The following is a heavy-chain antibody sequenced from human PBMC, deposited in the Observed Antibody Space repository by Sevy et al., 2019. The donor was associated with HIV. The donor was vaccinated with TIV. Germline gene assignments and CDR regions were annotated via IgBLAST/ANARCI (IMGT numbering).Heavy chain of an antibody. D-gene: IGHD1-1*01. CDR2: INLDGSEK. CDR3: ARNNAGGNHWVH. J-gene: IGHJ4*02. CDR1: GFTFSSYW. Sequence: GGSLRLSCAASGFTFSSYWMSWVRQSPERGLEWVANINLDGSEKFYGDSVKGLFTVSRNNTKNLLYLQMNSLRVEDTAVYYCARNNAGGNHWVHWGQGTLVTVSS. V-gene: IGHV3-7*01.